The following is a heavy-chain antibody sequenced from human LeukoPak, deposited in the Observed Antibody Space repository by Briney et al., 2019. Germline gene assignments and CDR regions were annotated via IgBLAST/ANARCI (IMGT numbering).Heavy chain of an antibody. D-gene: IGHD2-15*01. Sequence: GGSLRLSCAASGFTFSSYSMNWVRQAPGKGLEWVSYISSSSNTIYYADSVKGRFTISRDNAKNSLYLQMNSLRAEDTAVYYCARILLAAGAFDIWSQGEMVTVSS. CDR2: ISSSSNTI. V-gene: IGHV3-48*01. CDR1: GFTFSSYS. CDR3: ARILLAAGAFDI. J-gene: IGHJ3*02.